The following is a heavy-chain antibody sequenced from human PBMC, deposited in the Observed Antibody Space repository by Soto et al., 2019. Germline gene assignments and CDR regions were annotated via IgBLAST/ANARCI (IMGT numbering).Heavy chain of an antibody. D-gene: IGHD3-10*01. J-gene: IGHJ4*02. Sequence: QVQLVQSGAEVKKPGSSVKVSCKASGGIFSTYAISWLRQAPGQGLEWMGGIIPIFGTPNYAQRVQGRVTITADEYTTTSDMELSRLKSEDTAVYYCARDRDDYGSGNYYNRIDFWGQGTLVTVSS. CDR1: GGIFSTYA. CDR3: ARDRDDYGSGNYYNRIDF. CDR2: IIPIFGTP. V-gene: IGHV1-69*01.